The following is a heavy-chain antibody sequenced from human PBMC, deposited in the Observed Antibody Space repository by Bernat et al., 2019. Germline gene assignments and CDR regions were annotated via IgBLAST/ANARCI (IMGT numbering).Heavy chain of an antibody. CDR2: MYYSGDT. V-gene: IGHV4-39*01. J-gene: IGHJ4*02. CDR1: GGSISSSSYY. Sequence: QLQLQESGLGLVKPSETLSLTCTVSGGSISSSSYYWGWIRQPPGKGLEWIGTMYYSGDTNYNPSLKSRVTISVDTSKNQFSLKLSSVTAADTAVYYCASWDRSSGYYRFDSWGQGTLVTVSS. CDR3: ASWDRSSGYYRFDS. D-gene: IGHD3-22*01.